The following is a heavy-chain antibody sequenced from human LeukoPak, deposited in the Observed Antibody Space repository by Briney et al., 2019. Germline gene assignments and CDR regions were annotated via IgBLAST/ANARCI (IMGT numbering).Heavy chain of an antibody. CDR3: AKEYYYDRGHNWFDP. V-gene: IGHV3-23*01. Sequence: GSLRLSCAASGFTFSGYAMSCGRQAPGKGLEWVSPISGSGGSTYYADSVKGRFTISRDNSKNTLYLQMNSLRAEDTAVYYCAKEYYYDRGHNWFDPWGQGTLVTVSS. CDR2: ISGSGGST. J-gene: IGHJ5*02. CDR1: GFTFSGYA. D-gene: IGHD3-22*01.